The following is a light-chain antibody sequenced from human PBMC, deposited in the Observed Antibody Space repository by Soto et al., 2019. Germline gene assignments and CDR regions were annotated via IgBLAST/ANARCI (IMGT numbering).Light chain of an antibody. CDR2: AAS. J-gene: IGKJ4*01. CDR3: QQYNSSPVT. V-gene: IGKV1-5*03. CDR1: QSIDNY. Sequence: DIPMTQTPSTASASVGEKISMASRASQSIDNYLRWYQQRPGKAPSLLIYAASSLQSVVPSRFSGSGSGTDSILTISSLLPEEFATYYCQQYNSSPVTFGGGTKVDI.